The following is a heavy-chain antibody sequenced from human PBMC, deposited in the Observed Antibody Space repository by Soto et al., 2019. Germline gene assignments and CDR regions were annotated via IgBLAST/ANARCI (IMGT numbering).Heavy chain of an antibody. J-gene: IGHJ4*02. CDR3: AKGGRQWLVTSAFNY. CDR2: VSHDGRNT. D-gene: IGHD6-19*01. Sequence: VQLVESGGGVVQPGRSLRLSCAASGFTFSDYAMHWVRQAPGKGLEWVAVVSHDGRNTHYADSVKGRVTISRDSSKNPVSLEMTSLRPESTAVYYCAKGGRQWLVTSAFNYWGQGALVTVSS. CDR1: GFTFSDYA. V-gene: IGHV3-30*18.